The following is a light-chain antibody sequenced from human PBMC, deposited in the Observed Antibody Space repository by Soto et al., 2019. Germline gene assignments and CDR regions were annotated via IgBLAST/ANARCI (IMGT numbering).Light chain of an antibody. CDR3: QSFDNSLSAWV. CDR2: GNT. CDR1: SSNVASVYD. V-gene: IGLV1-40*01. Sequence: QSVLTQPPSVSGAPGQRVAISCTVSSSNVASVYDVHWFQKLPGRAPKLLIHGNTIRPSGVPDRFSGSKSGTSAFLAITGLQAEDEADYYCQSFDNSLSAWVFGGGTKLTVL. J-gene: IGLJ3*02.